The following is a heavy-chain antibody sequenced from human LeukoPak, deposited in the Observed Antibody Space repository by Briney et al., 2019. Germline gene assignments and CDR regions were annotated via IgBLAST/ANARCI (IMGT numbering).Heavy chain of an antibody. CDR2: IDPSDSYT. D-gene: IGHD6-13*01. CDR3: ARHAKAYGSSCDY. CDR1: GYSFTTYW. Sequence: GESLRISCKGSGYSFTTYWISWVRQMPGKGLEWMGRIDPSDSYTNYSPFFQGHVTISADKSFSTAYLQWTSLKASDTAMYYCARHAKAYGSSCDYWGQGTLVTVSS. J-gene: IGHJ4*02. V-gene: IGHV5-10-1*01.